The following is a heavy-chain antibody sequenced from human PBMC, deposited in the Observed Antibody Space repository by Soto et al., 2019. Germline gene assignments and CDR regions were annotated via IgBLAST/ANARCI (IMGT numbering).Heavy chain of an antibody. J-gene: IGHJ6*02. D-gene: IGHD6-25*01. CDR1: GFTLSSYS. V-gene: IGHV3-48*02. Sequence: GGSRRLSCAASGFTLSSYSRNWVRQAPGKGLEGVSYISSSSSTIYYADSVKGRFTISRDNANNSLYLQMNSLRDEDTAVYYCERDLRPQTYLDVWGQGTTVTVSS. CDR2: ISSSSSTI. CDR3: ERDLRPQTYLDV.